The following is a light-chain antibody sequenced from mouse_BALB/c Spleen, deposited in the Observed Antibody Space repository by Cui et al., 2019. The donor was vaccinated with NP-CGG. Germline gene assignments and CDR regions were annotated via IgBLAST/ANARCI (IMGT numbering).Light chain of an antibody. CDR3: ALWYSNHWV. J-gene: IGLJ1*01. V-gene: IGLV1*01. CDR1: TGAVTTSNY. CDR2: GTN. Sequence: LLTHESPLTTSPGETVTLTCRSSTGAVTTSNYANWVQEKPDHLFTGLIGGTNNRAPGVPARFSGSLIGDKAALTITGAQTEDEAIYFCALWYSNHWVFGGGTKLTVL.